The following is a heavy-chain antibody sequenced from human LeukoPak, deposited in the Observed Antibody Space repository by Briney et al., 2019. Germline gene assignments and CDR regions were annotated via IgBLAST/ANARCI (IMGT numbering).Heavy chain of an antibody. D-gene: IGHD1-26*01. V-gene: IGHV3-30*02. CDR3: ARDYSGSYWGFDY. J-gene: IGHJ4*02. Sequence: GGSLRLSCAASGFTFSSYGMHWVRQAPGKGLEWVAFIRYDGSNKYYADSVKGRFTISRDNSKNTLYLQMNSLRAEDTAVYYCARDYSGSYWGFDYWGQGTLVTVSS. CDR1: GFTFSSYG. CDR2: IRYDGSNK.